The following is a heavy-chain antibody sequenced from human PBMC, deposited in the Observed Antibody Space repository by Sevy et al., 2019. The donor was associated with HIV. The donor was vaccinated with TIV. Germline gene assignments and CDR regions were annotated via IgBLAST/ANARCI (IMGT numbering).Heavy chain of an antibody. Sequence: ASVKVSCKASGYTFTSYGISWVRQAPGQGLEWMGWISAYNGNTNYAQKLQGRVTMTTDTSTSTAYMELRSLRSDDTAVYYCARALRDSSSELYYFDYWGQGTLVTVSS. V-gene: IGHV1-18*01. J-gene: IGHJ4*02. D-gene: IGHD6-6*01. CDR1: GYTFTSYG. CDR3: ARALRDSSSELYYFDY. CDR2: ISAYNGNT.